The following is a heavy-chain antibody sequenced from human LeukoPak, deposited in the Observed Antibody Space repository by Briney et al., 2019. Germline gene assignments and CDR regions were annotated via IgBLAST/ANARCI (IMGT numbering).Heavy chain of an antibody. V-gene: IGHV4-59*01. J-gene: IGHJ3*02. Sequence: PSETLSLTCTVSGGSISSYYWSWIRQPPGKGLEWIGYIYYSGGTNYNPSLKSRVTISVDTSKNQFSLKLSSVTAADTAVYYCARDNGADYDFWSGLSGVANYDAFDIWGQGTMVTVSS. D-gene: IGHD3-3*01. CDR2: IYYSGGT. CDR1: GGSISSYY. CDR3: ARDNGADYDFWSGLSGVANYDAFDI.